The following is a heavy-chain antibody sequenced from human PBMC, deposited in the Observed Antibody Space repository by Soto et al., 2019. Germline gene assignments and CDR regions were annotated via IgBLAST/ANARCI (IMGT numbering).Heavy chain of an antibody. CDR1: GGSINSSSYF. J-gene: IGHJ5*02. CDR3: ARHYSSGSRNWFDP. CDR2: IYYSGST. V-gene: IGHV4-39*01. D-gene: IGHD6-19*01. Sequence: SDTLTLTCSVSGGSINSSSYFWGWVRQPPGKGLEWIGSIYYSGSTYYNPSLRSRVTISVDTSKNQFSLKLSSVTAADTAVFYCARHYSSGSRNWFDPWGQGTLVTVSS.